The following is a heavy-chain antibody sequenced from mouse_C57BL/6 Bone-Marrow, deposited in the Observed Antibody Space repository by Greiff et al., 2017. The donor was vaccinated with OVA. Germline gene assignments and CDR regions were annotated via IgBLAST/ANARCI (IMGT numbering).Heavy chain of an antibody. Sequence: DVQLVESGGGLVKPGGSLKPSCAASGFPFSDYGMHWVRQAPEKGLEWVAYISSGSSTIYYADPVKGRFTISRDNAKNTLFLQMTSLRSEDTAMYYCARNLFDYWGQGTTLTVSS. CDR3: ARNLFDY. CDR1: GFPFSDYG. CDR2: ISSGSSTI. J-gene: IGHJ2*01. V-gene: IGHV5-17*01.